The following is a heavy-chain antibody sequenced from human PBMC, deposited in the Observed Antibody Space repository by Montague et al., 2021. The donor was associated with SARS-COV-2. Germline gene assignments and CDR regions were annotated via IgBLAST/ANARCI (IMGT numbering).Heavy chain of an antibody. D-gene: IGHD3-10*01. J-gene: IGHJ6*02. V-gene: IGHV4-39*02. CDR2: LYRSGSV. CDR1: GGFISDSYY. Sequence: SETLSLTCIVSGGFISDSYYWAWIRQAPGKGLEWLGSLYRSGSVYSNPSLKSRVSISVDKSKNHFSLWLTSATAAETAVYYCVRGAEEAHFAMDVWGQGTTVTVSS. CDR3: VRGAEEAHFAMDV.